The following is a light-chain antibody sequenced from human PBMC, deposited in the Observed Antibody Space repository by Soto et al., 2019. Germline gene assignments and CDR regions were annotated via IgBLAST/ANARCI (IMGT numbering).Light chain of an antibody. V-gene: IGLV2-23*02. CDR2: EVT. J-gene: IGLJ1*01. CDR3: CSYAGSSSSI. CDR1: SSDVGTYNL. Sequence: QSVLAHPASVSGSPGRSITISYSGTSSDVGTYNLVSWYQQYPGKAPRLMIYEVTKRPSGVSNRFSGSKSGNTASLTISGLQPEEEADYYCCSYAGSSSSICGTGTKVTVL.